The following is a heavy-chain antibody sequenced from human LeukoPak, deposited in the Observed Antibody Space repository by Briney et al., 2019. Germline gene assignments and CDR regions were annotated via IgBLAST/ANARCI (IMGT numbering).Heavy chain of an antibody. CDR1: GYTFTGYY. CDR3: ARVGCSGGSCSMGVDAFDI. D-gene: IGHD2-15*01. CDR2: INPNSGGT. Sequence: ASVKVSCKASGYTFTGYYMHWVRQAPGQGLEWMGRINPNSGGTNYAQKFQGRVTMTRDTSISTAYMELSRLRSDDTAVYYCARVGCSGGSCSMGVDAFDIWGQGTMVTVSS. J-gene: IGHJ3*02. V-gene: IGHV1-2*06.